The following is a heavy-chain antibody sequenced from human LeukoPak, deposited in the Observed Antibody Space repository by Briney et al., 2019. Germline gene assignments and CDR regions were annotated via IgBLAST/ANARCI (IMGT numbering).Heavy chain of an antibody. V-gene: IGHV1-2*02. D-gene: IGHD3-22*01. CDR2: ITPNSGGT. J-gene: IGHJ3*02. CDR3: ARDSSMIVVGDDAFDI. Sequence: ASVKVSCKASGYTFTAYYVHWVRQAPGQGLEWMGWITPNSGGTKYAQKFQGRVTMTRDTSISTAYMELSGLRSDDTAVYYCARDSSMIVVGDDAFDIWGQGTMVTVSS. CDR1: GYTFTAYY.